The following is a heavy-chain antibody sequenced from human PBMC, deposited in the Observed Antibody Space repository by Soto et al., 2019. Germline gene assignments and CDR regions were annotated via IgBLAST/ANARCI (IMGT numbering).Heavy chain of an antibody. V-gene: IGHV3-30-3*01. CDR1: GCTLSSYA. CDR3: AREKDTAMVSDYYYYYGMDA. J-gene: IGHJ6*02. CDR2: ISYDGSNK. D-gene: IGHD5-18*01. Sequence: XGSLRLSFAPSGCTLSSYAMHWVRQAPGKGLEWVAVISYDGSNKYYADSVKGRFTISRDNSKNTLYLQMNSLRAEDTAVYYCAREKDTAMVSDYYYYYGMDAWAQGTTVTVSS.